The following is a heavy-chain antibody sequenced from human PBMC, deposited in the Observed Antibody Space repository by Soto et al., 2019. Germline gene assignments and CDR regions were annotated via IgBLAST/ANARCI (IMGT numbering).Heavy chain of an antibody. V-gene: IGHV1-18*04. J-gene: IGHJ5*02. D-gene: IGHD1-26*01. CDR3: ARLISGTYTEWFDP. Sequence: VKVSCKESCYILTRYGMIWVRQAPGQGLEWMGWISGDNAKTEYAQKIQGRVTMTTDTSTSTAYVELRSLRSDDTAVYYCARLISGTYTEWFDPSGQGTIVTGS. CDR1: CYILTRYG. CDR2: ISGDNAKT.